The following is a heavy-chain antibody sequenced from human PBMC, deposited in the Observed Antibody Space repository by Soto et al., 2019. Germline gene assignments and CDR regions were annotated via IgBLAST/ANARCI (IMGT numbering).Heavy chain of an antibody. D-gene: IGHD6-19*01. CDR2: ISYDGSNK. CDR1: GFTFSSYA. Sequence: GGSLRLSCASSGFTFSSYAMHWVRQAPGKGLEWVAVISYDGSNKYYADSVKGRFTISRGNSKNTLYLQMNSLRAEDTAVYYCAGLEGGWYHTMDVWGQGTTVTVSS. V-gene: IGHV3-30-3*01. J-gene: IGHJ6*02. CDR3: AGLEGGWYHTMDV.